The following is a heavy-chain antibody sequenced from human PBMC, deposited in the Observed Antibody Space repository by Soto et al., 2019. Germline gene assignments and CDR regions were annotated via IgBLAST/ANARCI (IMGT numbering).Heavy chain of an antibody. D-gene: IGHD6-13*01. CDR1: GFTFSSYS. V-gene: IGHV3-21*02. CDR2: LTSTSSYT. J-gene: IGHJ4*02. CDR3: GIVASSSSWTPDY. Sequence: EVQLVESGGGLVKPGGSLRLSCAASGFTFSSYSMNWVRQVPGKGLEWVSSLTSTSSYTYYADSVKGRFTISRDNAKNSLFLQMNSLRAEDTAVYYCGIVASSSSWTPDYLGQGTLVTVSS.